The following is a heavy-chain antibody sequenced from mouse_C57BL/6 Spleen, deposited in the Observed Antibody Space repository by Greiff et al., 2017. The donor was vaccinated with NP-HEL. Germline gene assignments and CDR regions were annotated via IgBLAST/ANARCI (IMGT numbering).Heavy chain of an antibody. CDR1: GYTFTSYW. CDR2: INPSNGGT. D-gene: IGHD2-1*01. CDR3: ARGPYGNSRPWFAY. V-gene: IGHV1-53*01. J-gene: IGHJ3*01. Sequence: QVHVKQSGTELVKPGASVKLSCKASGYTFTSYWMHWVKQRPGQGLEWIGNINPSNGGTNYNEKFKSKATLTVDKSSSTAYMQLSSLTSEDSAVYYCARGPYGNSRPWFAYWGQGTLVTVSA.